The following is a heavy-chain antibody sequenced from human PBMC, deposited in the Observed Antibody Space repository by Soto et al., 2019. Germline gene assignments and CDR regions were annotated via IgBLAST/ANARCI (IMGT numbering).Heavy chain of an antibody. J-gene: IGHJ6*02. CDR2: FDPEDGET. D-gene: IGHD3-3*01. V-gene: IGHV1-24*01. CDR1: GYTLTELS. Sequence: ASVKVSCKVSGYTLTELSMHWVRQAPGKGLEWMGGFDPEDGETIYAQKFQGRVTMTEDASTDKAYMELSSLRSEDTAVYYCASYDFWSGSYYYGMDVWGQGTTVTVSS. CDR3: ASYDFWSGSYYYGMDV.